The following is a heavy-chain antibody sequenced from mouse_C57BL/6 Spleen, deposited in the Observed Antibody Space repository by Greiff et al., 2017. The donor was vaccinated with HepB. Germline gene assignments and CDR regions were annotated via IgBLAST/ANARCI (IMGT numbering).Heavy chain of an antibody. CDR1: GFTFSNYW. CDR2: IRLKSDNYAT. Sequence: EVQRVESGGGLVQPGGSMKLSCVASGFTFSNYWMNWVRQSPEKGLEWVAQIRLKSDNYATHYAESVKGRFTISRDDSKSSVYLQMNNLRAEDTGIYYCTPYGYGEGFAYWGQGTLVTVSA. CDR3: TPYGYGEGFAY. J-gene: IGHJ3*01. V-gene: IGHV6-3*01. D-gene: IGHD2-2*01.